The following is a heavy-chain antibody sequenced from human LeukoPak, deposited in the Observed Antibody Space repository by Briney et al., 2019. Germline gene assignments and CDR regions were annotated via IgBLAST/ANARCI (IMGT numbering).Heavy chain of an antibody. CDR1: GFTFSDYY. D-gene: IGHD3-3*01. J-gene: IGHJ4*02. CDR2: ISSSGSTI. Sequence: GGSLRLSCAASGFTFSDYYMSWIRQAPGKGLEWVSYISSSGSTIYYADSVKGRFTISRDNAKNSLYLQMNSLRAEDTAVYYCATVKDYDFWSGYVGSYDYWGQGTLVTVSS. CDR3: ATVKDYDFWSGYVGSYDY. V-gene: IGHV3-11*04.